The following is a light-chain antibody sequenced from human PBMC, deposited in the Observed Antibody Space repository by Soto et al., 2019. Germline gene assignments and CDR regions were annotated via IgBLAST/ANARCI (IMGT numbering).Light chain of an antibody. CDR2: GAS. CDR1: QSVSSSY. J-gene: IGKJ4*01. V-gene: IGKV3-20*01. Sequence: IGLTQSPDTVSLSPGERATLSFMASQSVSSSYLAWYQQKPGQAPRLLIYGASSRATGIPDRFSGSGSGTDFTLTISRLEPEDFAVYYCQQYGSSPLTFGGGTKVDIK. CDR3: QQYGSSPLT.